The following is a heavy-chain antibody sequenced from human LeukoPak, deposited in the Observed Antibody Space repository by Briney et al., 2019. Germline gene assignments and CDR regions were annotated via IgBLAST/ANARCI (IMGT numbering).Heavy chain of an antibody. CDR1: GFTFSSYA. Sequence: GGSLRLSCAASGFTFSSYAMTWVRHAPGKGLVWVSRINRGGTTTNYADSVKVRFTISRDNAKNTLYLQMNGLRVEDTAVYYCARDLWGISDYWGQGTLVTVSS. CDR3: ARDLWGISDY. V-gene: IGHV3-74*01. J-gene: IGHJ4*02. D-gene: IGHD3-16*01. CDR2: INRGGTTT.